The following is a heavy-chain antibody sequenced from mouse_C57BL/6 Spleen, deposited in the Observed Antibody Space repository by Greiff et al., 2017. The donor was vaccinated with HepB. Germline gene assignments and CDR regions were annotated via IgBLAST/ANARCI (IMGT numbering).Heavy chain of an antibody. CDR1: GYAFSSSW. V-gene: IGHV1-82*01. Sequence: QVQLQQSGPELVKPGASVKISCKASGYAFSSSWMNWVKQRPGKGLEWIGRIYPGDGDTNYNGKFKGKATLTADKSSSTDYMQLSSLTSEDSAVYFCARERNYNVWYFVVWGTGTTVTVSS. J-gene: IGHJ1*03. D-gene: IGHD1-1*01. CDR2: IYPGDGDT. CDR3: ARERNYNVWYFVV.